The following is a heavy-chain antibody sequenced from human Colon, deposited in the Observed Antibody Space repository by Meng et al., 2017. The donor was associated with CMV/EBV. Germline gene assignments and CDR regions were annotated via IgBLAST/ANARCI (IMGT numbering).Heavy chain of an antibody. CDR2: IHWNGVNT. J-gene: IGHJ4*02. CDR1: GFTFSSYS. CDR3: ARVGPVAAPQDH. V-gene: IGHV3-20*04. Sequence: GESLKISCAASGFTFSSYSMSWVRQVPGKGLEWVADIHWNGVNTAYGDSVQGRFSISRDNGKNSLFLQMDSLRAEDTAVYYCARVGPVAAPQDHWGQGTLVTVSS. D-gene: IGHD6-19*01.